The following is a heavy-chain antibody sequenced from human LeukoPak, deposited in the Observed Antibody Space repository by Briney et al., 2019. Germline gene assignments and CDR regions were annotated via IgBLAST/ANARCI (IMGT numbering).Heavy chain of an antibody. V-gene: IGHV4-39*02. J-gene: IGHJ3*02. CDR3: ARDLKGQYQDAFDI. D-gene: IGHD2-2*01. CDR2: IYYSGST. CDR1: GGSISSSSYY. Sequence: SETLSLTCTVSGGSISSSSYYWGWIRQPPGKGLEWIGSIYYSGSTYYNPSLKSRVTISVDTSKNQFSLKLSSVTAADTAVYYCARDLKGQYQDAFDIWGQGTMVTVSS.